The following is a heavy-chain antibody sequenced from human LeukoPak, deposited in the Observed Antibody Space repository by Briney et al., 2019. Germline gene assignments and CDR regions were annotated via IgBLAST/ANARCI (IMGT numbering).Heavy chain of an antibody. CDR2: ISGSGGGT. CDR1: GFTFSSYA. J-gene: IGHJ4*02. Sequence: GGSLRLSCAASGFTFSSYAMSWVRQAPGKGLEWVSAISGSGGGTYYADSVKGRFTISRDNSKNTLYLQMNSLRPEDTAVYYCAKHYYGSGSQKYYFDYWGQGTLVTVSS. V-gene: IGHV3-23*01. D-gene: IGHD3-10*01. CDR3: AKHYYGSGSQKYYFDY.